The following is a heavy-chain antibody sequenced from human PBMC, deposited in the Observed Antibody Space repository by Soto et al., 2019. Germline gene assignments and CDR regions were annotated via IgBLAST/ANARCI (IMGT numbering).Heavy chain of an antibody. CDR2: IYYSGST. Sequence: PSETLSLTCTVSGGSISSGGYYWSWIRQHPGKGLEWIGYIYYSGSTYYNPPLKSRVTISVDTSKNQFSLKLSSVTAADTAVYNCGSVGLSMGLLDIWAQGKMVPFS. CDR1: GGSISSGGYY. V-gene: IGHV4-31*03. CDR3: GSVGLSMGLLDI. D-gene: IGHD3-10*01. J-gene: IGHJ3*02.